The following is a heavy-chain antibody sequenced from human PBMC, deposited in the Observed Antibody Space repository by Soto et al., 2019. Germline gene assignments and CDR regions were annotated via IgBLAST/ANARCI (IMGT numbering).Heavy chain of an antibody. J-gene: IGHJ4*02. CDR3: ARAVSSATYYDCIGY. CDR2: IWYDGSNQ. V-gene: IGHV3-33*01. D-gene: IGHD1-26*01. Sequence: PGGPLRLSCEASGFDISTYGLHWVRQAPGKGLEWLAFIWYDGSNQHYAASVKGRFTISRDNSRNTLYLQMNNLRADDTAVYFCARAVSSATYYDCIGYWGRGTLVTVSS. CDR1: GFDISTYG.